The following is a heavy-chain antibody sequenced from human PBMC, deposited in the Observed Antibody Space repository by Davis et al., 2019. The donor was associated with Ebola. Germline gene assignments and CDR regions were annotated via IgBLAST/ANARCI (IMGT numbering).Heavy chain of an antibody. CDR2: IYYSGST. CDR3: ARGVVVIARDAFDI. V-gene: IGHV4-39*07. CDR1: GGSISSSSYY. J-gene: IGHJ3*02. D-gene: IGHD2-21*01. Sequence: SETLSLTCTVSGGSISSSSYYWGWIRQPPGKGLEWIGSIYYSGSTYYNPSLKSRVTISVDTSKNQFSLKLSSVTAADTAVYYCARGVVVIARDAFDIWGQGTMVTVSS.